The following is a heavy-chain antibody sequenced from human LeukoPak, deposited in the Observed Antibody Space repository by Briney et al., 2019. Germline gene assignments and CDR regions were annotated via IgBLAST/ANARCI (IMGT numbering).Heavy chain of an antibody. J-gene: IGHJ6*03. D-gene: IGHD3-22*01. CDR3: ARATVNLYYYDSSGYSHNYYYYYMDV. CDR1: NYTFTSYG. V-gene: IGHV1-18*01. Sequence: ASVKVSCKASNYTFTSYGISWVRQAPGQGLEWMGYISGYNGNTQYTQKIQSRVTMNTDTSTSTDYMELRSLRSDDTAVYYCARATVNLYYYDSSGYSHNYYYYYMDVWGTGTTVTVSS. CDR2: ISGYNGNT.